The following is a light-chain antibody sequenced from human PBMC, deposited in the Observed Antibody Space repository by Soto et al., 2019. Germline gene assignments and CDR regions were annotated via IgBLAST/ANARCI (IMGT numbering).Light chain of an antibody. Sequence: DIQMTQSPSTLSASVGDRVTITCRASQSFGRWLAWYQQKPGKAPELLIYKTSTLERGVASRFSSSGSGTELTLTISSLQPDDFATYYCQEYKTGPGYNFGQGTRLEIK. V-gene: IGKV1-5*03. CDR3: QEYKTGPGYN. CDR2: KTS. J-gene: IGKJ2*01. CDR1: QSFGRW.